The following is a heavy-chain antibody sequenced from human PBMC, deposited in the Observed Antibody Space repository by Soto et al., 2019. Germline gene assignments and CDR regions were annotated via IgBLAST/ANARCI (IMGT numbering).Heavy chain of an antibody. CDR3: AKRGYDSSGNRRYYFDY. D-gene: IGHD3-22*01. Sequence: GGSLRLSCAASGFTFSSCAMSWVRQAPGKGLEWVSTIGVSGGNTYYADSVKGRFTISRDNSKNTFYLQMKSLRAEDTAVYYCAKRGYDSSGNRRYYFDYWGQGTLVTVSS. J-gene: IGHJ4*02. CDR1: GFTFSSCA. V-gene: IGHV3-23*01. CDR2: IGVSGGNT.